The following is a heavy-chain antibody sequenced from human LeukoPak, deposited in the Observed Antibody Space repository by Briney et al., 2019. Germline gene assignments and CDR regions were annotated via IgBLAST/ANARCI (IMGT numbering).Heavy chain of an antibody. CDR2: INTNTENP. CDR3: ARSLAVVAAYYGMDV. V-gene: IGHV7-4-1*02. CDR1: GYTFTSYA. Sequence: ASVKVSCKASGYTFTSYAMNWVRQAPGQGLEWMGWINTNTENPTYAQGFTGRFVFSLDTSVSTAYLQISSLKAEDTAVYYCARSLAVVAAYYGMDVWGQGTTVTVSS. J-gene: IGHJ6*02. D-gene: IGHD2-15*01.